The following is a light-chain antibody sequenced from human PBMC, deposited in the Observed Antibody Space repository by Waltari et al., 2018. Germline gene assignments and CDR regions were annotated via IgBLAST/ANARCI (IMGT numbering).Light chain of an antibody. CDR3: QQSYSTLMWT. CDR1: QTISDY. V-gene: IGKV1-39*01. J-gene: IGKJ1*01. Sequence: DIQMTQSPSSLSASVGDRVTITCRASQTISDYLAWYQQKPGKAPNVLIYRATMLQSGVPSRFRGSGAGTAFTLTISGLQPEDFATYYCQQSYSTLMWTFGQGTKVELK. CDR2: RAT.